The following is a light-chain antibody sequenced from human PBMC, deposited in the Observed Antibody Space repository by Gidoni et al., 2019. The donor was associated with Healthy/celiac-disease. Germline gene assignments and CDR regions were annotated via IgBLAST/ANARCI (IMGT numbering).Light chain of an antibody. CDR1: QSVSSSY. CDR3: QQYGSSPALT. V-gene: IGKV3-20*01. CDR2: GAS. J-gene: IGKJ4*01. Sequence: EIVLTQSPSTLSLSPGERATLSCRASQSVSSSYLAWYQQKPGQAPRLLIYGASSRATGIPDRFSGSGSGTDFTLTISRLEPEDFAVYYCQQYGSSPALTFXGXTKVEIK.